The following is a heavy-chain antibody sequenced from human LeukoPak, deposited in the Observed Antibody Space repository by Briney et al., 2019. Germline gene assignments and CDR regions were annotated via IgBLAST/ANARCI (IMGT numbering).Heavy chain of an antibody. CDR1: GFTFSDYY. J-gene: IGHJ3*02. CDR2: ISSSGTTI. CDR3: ARGRSGDYGGNSGAFDI. V-gene: IGHV3-11*04. Sequence: GGSLRLSCAASGFTFSDYYMSWIRQAPGKGLEWISYISSSGTTIYFADSVKGRFTISRDNAKSSLYLQMNSLRAEDTAVYYCARGRSGDYGGNSGAFDIWGQGTMVTVSS. D-gene: IGHD4-23*01.